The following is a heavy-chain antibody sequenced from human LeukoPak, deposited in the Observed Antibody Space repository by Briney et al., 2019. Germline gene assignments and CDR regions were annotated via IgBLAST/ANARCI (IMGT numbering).Heavy chain of an antibody. CDR3: AKDRYCSSTSCHKHXGINWFDP. J-gene: IGHJ5*02. CDR2: ISGSGGST. Sequence: GGSLRLSCAASGFTFSSYAMSWVRQAPGKGLEWVSAISGSGGSTYYADSVKGRFTISRDNSKNTLYLQMNSLRAEDTAVYYCAKDRYCSSTSCHKHXGINWFDPWGQGTLVTVSX. V-gene: IGHV3-23*01. D-gene: IGHD2-2*01. CDR1: GFTFSSYA.